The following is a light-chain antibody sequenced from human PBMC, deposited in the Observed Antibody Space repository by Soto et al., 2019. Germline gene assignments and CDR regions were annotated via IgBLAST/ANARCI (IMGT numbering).Light chain of an antibody. CDR3: KKYHSAPPT. Sequence: DIQMTQSPSTLSASVGDRVTITCRASQSILSWLAWYQHKPGKAHKLLIYDAYSLESGVQSRFSGSGSGTDFTLTIRSLQPEDVATYYCKKYHSAPPTFGQGTKVDIK. CDR1: QSILSW. V-gene: IGKV1-5*01. J-gene: IGKJ1*01. CDR2: DAY.